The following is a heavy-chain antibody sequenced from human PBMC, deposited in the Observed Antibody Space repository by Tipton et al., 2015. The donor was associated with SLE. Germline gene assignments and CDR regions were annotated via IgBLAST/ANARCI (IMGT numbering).Heavy chain of an antibody. Sequence: SLRLSCAASGFTFSSYEMNWVRQAPGKGLGWVSYISSSGSTIYYADSVKGRFTISRDNAKNSLYLQMNSLRAEDTAVYYCARVCIAAAGSAFDIWGQGTMVTVSS. V-gene: IGHV3-48*03. D-gene: IGHD6-13*01. CDR2: ISSSGSTI. CDR1: GFTFSSYE. J-gene: IGHJ3*02. CDR3: ARVCIAAAGSAFDI.